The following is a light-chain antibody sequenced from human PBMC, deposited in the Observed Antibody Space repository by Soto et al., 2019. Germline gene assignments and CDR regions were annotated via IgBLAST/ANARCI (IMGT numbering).Light chain of an antibody. J-gene: IGLJ3*02. CDR3: ISYTSRSTRV. CDR1: SSDIGGYNY. Sequence: QSVLTQPASVSGSPGQSITISCTGTSSDIGGYNYVSWYQQHPGKAPKLMIYEVSNRPSGVSDRFSGSRSGNTASLTISGLQAEDESDYYCISYTSRSTRVFGGGTKLTVL. V-gene: IGLV2-14*01. CDR2: EVS.